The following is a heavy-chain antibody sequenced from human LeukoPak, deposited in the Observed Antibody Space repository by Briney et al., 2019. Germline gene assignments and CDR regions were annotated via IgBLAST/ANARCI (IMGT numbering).Heavy chain of an antibody. CDR2: MNPNSGHA. D-gene: IGHD3-10*01. V-gene: IGHV1-8*02. CDR1: GYTFGSDD. J-gene: IGHJ5*02. CDR3: ARFDYYGSSNWFDP. Sequence: ASVKVSCKASGYTFGSDDINWVRQATGQGLEWMGSMNPNSGHAAYAQKFQGRVTMTRNTSTSTAYMELSSLRSEDTALYYCARFDYYGSSNWFDPWGQGTLVTVSS.